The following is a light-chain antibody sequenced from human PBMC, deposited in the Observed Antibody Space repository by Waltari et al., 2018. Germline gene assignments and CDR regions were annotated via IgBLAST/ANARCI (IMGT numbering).Light chain of an antibody. J-gene: IGLJ1*01. CDR2: EVS. Sequence: QSALTQPASVSGSPGQSITISCTGPSSDVGGYHYVSWYQQHPGKAPKLMIYEVSNRPSGVSNRFSGSKSGNTASLTISGLQAEDEADYYCSSYTSSSTLAFFGTGTKVTVL. CDR1: SSDVGGYHY. CDR3: SSYTSSSTLAF. V-gene: IGLV2-14*01.